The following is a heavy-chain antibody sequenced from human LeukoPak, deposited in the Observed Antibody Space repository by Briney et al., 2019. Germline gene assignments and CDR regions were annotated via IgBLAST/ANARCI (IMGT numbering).Heavy chain of an antibody. CDR1: GSTFSSYW. Sequence: GGSPRLSCAASGSTFSSYWMHWVGQAPAKGRVWVSRINTDGSRKSYADSVKGRFTISRDNAKNTLYLQMNSLRAEDTAVYYCARDPDYYGSGSNDYWGQGTLVTVSS. V-gene: IGHV3-74*01. CDR2: INTDGSRK. J-gene: IGHJ4*02. D-gene: IGHD3-10*01. CDR3: ARDPDYYGSGSNDY.